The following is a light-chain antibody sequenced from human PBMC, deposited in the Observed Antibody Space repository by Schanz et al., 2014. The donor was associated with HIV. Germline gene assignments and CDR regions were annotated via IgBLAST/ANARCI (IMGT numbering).Light chain of an antibody. V-gene: IGKV1-12*01. CDR3: QQSYSTPWT. CDR2: AAS. J-gene: IGKJ1*01. CDR1: HIISSY. Sequence: DIQMTQSPSSVSASVGDRVSITCRARHIISSYLAWYQQKPGKAPNLLIFAASTLKRGVPSRFSGTGSGTDFTLTISSLQPEDFATYFCQQSYSTPWTFGQGTKVEIK.